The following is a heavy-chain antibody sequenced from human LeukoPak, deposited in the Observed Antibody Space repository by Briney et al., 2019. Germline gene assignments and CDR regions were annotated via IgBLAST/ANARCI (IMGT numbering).Heavy chain of an antibody. CDR1: GGSIRGYY. V-gene: IGHV4-4*07. Sequence: SETLSLTCSVSGGSIRGYYWSWIRQPAGKGLEWIGRVYTSGSTNYNPSLKSRVTMSIETSKNQFSLNLRSVTAADTAVYYCAKSPSGRGGYNWFDPWGQGTLVTVSS. D-gene: IGHD3-16*01. CDR3: AKSPSGRGGYNWFDP. CDR2: VYTSGST. J-gene: IGHJ5*02.